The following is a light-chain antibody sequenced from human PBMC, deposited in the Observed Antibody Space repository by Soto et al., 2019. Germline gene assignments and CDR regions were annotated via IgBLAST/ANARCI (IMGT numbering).Light chain of an antibody. V-gene: IGKV1-12*01. Sequence: DIQMTQSPSSVSASVGDRVSITCRASQDISNWLDRYQQKPGRAPKLLIYSGSSLQSGVPSRFRGTGSGTAFTLTISSLQPEDVATCQQANSFPLTFGRGTQVEIK. CDR2: SGS. CDR3: QQANSFPLT. J-gene: IGKJ4*01. CDR1: QDISNW.